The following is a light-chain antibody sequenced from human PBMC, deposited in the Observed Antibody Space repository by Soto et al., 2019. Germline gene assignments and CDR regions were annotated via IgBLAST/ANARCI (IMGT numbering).Light chain of an antibody. V-gene: IGKV1-39*01. CDR3: QHRGT. CDR1: QSISSY. CDR2: AAS. Sequence: DIQMTQSPSSLSASVGDRVTITCRASQSISSYLNWYQQKPGKAPKLLIYAASSLQSGVPSRFSGSGSGTDFTLTISSLQPEDFATYYCQHRGTFGQGTRLVIK. J-gene: IGKJ5*01.